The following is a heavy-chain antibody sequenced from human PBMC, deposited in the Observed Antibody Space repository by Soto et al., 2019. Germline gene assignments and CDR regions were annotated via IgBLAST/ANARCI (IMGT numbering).Heavy chain of an antibody. CDR2: ISYDGSNK. Sequence: LDWVAVISYDGSNKYYADSVKGRFTISRDNSKNTLYLQMNSLRAEDTAVYYCARDSTTVTTFHYYGMDVWGQGTTVTSP. CDR3: ARDSTTVTTFHYYGMDV. J-gene: IGHJ6*02. V-gene: IGHV3-30-3*01. D-gene: IGHD4-4*01.